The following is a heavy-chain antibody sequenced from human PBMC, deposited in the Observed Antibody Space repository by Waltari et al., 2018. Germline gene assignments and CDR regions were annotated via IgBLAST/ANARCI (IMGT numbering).Heavy chain of an antibody. CDR3: ARDWSASLLWFGELSLYWYFDL. Sequence: QVQLQESGPGLVKPSETLSLTCTVSGGSISSYYWSWIRQPAGKGLEWIGRIYTSGSTNYNPSLKSRVTMSVDTSKNQFSLKLSSVTAADTAVYYCARDWSASLLWFGELSLYWYFDLWGRGTLVTVSS. D-gene: IGHD3-10*01. V-gene: IGHV4-4*07. CDR2: IYTSGST. J-gene: IGHJ2*01. CDR1: GGSISSYY.